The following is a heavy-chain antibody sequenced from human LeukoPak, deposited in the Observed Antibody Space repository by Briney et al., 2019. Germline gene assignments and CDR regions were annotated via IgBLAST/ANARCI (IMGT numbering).Heavy chain of an antibody. CDR1: GGSFSGYY. CDR3: AREWAGSGSSHLVDV. CDR2: INHSGST. Sequence: SETLSLTCAVYGGSFSGYYWSWIRQPPGKGLEWIGEINHSGSTNYNPSLKSRVTISVDTSKNQFSLKLSSMTAADTAVYYCAREWAGSGSSHLVDVWGKGTTVTVSS. D-gene: IGHD1-26*01. V-gene: IGHV4-34*01. J-gene: IGHJ6*04.